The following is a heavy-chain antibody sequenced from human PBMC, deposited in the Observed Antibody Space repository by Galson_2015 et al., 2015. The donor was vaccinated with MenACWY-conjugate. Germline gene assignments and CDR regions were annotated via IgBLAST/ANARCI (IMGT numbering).Heavy chain of an antibody. J-gene: IGHJ6*02. V-gene: IGHV5-51*01. CDR3: ARHPPGGRGMDV. D-gene: IGHD1-26*01. Sequence: QYGAEVAKPGESLQISCKASGYNFITYWIGWVRQVPGKGLEWVGLISPIDSKTRYSPAFEGRVSISADNSITTAYLQWNSLQAPDTAMYYCARHPPGGRGMDVWGQGTTVTVSS. CDR2: ISPIDSKT. CDR1: GYNFITYW.